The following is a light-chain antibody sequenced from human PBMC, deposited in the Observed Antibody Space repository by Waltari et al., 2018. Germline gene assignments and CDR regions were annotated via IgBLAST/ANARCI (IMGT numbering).Light chain of an antibody. CDR2: TTS. V-gene: IGKV1-39*01. J-gene: IGKJ2*01. CDR1: QSIRKF. Sequence: DIQMTQSPSSLSASVGDRVTITCRASQSIRKFLNWYHQMPGKAPKLLIYTTSSLKGGVPSRFSGSGSGTESTLTISSLQPEDFGTYFCQQGDSMPYTFGQGTKGEMK. CDR3: QQGDSMPYT.